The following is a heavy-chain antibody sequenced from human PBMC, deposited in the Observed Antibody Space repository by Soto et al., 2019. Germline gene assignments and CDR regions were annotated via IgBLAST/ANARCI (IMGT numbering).Heavy chain of an antibody. CDR2: ISNSGGGT. Sequence: LRLSCAASGFTFSSDAMTWVRQAPGKGLGWVSGISNSGGGTYYADSVKGRFTISRDNSKNTLYLQMNSLRAEDTAVYYCAKGPSPYLGCSSTSFYSGLNWFDPWGQGTLVTVS. D-gene: IGHD2-2*01. V-gene: IGHV3-23*01. J-gene: IGHJ5*02. CDR3: AKGPSPYLGCSSTSFYSGLNWFDP. CDR1: GFTFSSDA.